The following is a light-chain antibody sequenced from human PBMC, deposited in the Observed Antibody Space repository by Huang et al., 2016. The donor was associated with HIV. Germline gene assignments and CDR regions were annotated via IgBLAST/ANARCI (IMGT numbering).Light chain of an antibody. Sequence: EIVLTQSPATLSLSPGERATLSCRASQSVTNDLAWYQHKPGQAPRLLIYDASTRATGIPGRFSGSGSGTDFTLTISSLEPEDFAVYYCQQRRNWLTFGGGTKVEIK. CDR3: QQRRNWLT. J-gene: IGKJ4*01. V-gene: IGKV3-11*01. CDR1: QSVTND. CDR2: DAS.